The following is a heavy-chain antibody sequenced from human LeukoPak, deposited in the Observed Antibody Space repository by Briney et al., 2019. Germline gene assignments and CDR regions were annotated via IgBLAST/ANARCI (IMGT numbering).Heavy chain of an antibody. CDR1: GGSISSYY. Sequence: PSGTLSLTCTVSGGSISSYYWSWIRQPPGKGLEWIGYIYYSGSTTYKPSPKSRVTISVDTSKNQFSLKLSSVTAADTAVYYCARGRSTVTTSYYYYYYYMDVWGKGTTVTVSS. J-gene: IGHJ6*03. D-gene: IGHD4-17*01. CDR3: ARGRSTVTTSYYYYYYYMDV. CDR2: IYYSGST. V-gene: IGHV4-59*12.